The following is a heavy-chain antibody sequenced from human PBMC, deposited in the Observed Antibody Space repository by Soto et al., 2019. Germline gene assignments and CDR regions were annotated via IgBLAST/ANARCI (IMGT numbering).Heavy chain of an antibody. D-gene: IGHD2-8*02. CDR3: ARDPRYCNGGECHPSLGWFDS. CDR1: GFTFSAYW. J-gene: IGHJ5*01. V-gene: IGHV3-74*01. CDR2: IKGDGSST. Sequence: GSLRLSCAASGFTFSAYWMHWVRQAPGKGLVWVARIKGDGSSTNYADSVKGRLTISRNNAENTVSLQMSSLRTEDAAVYYCARDPRYCNGGECHPSLGWFDSRGQATLVTGSS.